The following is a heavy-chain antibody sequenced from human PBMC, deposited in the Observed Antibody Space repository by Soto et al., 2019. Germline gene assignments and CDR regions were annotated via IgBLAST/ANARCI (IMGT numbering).Heavy chain of an antibody. Sequence: PWWSLGLSCAASGVPFSSYSMNWVRHAPGKGLEQVSYISSSSSTIYYADSVKGRFTISRDNAKNSLYLQMNSLRDEDTAVYYCARVGGAVAFFDYWGQGTLVTVSS. CDR3: ARVGGAVAFFDY. V-gene: IGHV3-48*02. D-gene: IGHD6-19*01. CDR2: ISSSSSTI. J-gene: IGHJ4*02. CDR1: GVPFSSYS.